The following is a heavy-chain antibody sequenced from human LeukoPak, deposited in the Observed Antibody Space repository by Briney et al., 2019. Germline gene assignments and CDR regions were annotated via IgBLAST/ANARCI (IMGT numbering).Heavy chain of an antibody. CDR1: GYTFTSYG. CDR2: ISAYNGNT. CDR3: ARYMITFGGVIVRSPDY. V-gene: IGHV1-18*01. Sequence: EASVTVSSKASGYTFTSYGISWVRQAPGQGLEWMGWISAYNGNTNYAQKLQGRVTMTTDTSTSTDYMELRSLRSDDTAVYYCARYMITFGGVIVRSPDYWGQGTLVTVSS. D-gene: IGHD3-16*02. J-gene: IGHJ4*02.